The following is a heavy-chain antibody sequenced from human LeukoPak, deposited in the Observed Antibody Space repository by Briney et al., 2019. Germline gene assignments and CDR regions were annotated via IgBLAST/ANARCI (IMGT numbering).Heavy chain of an antibody. V-gene: IGHV3-23*01. D-gene: IGHD3-9*01. J-gene: IGHJ4*02. CDR2: ISAGDDST. CDR1: GFTFNSYA. Sequence: GGSLRLSCAASGFTFNSYAMGWVRQAPGKGLEWVSTISAGDDSTYYADSVKGRFTISRDNSKNTLYLQMNSLRAEDTAVYYCARDYYDILTGYHLDYWGQGTLVTVSS. CDR3: ARDYYDILTGYHLDY.